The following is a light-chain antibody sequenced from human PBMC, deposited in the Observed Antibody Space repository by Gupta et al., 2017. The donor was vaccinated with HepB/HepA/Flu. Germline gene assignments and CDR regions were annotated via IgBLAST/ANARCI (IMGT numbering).Light chain of an antibody. V-gene: IGLV1-40*01. Sequence: QSVLTQPPSVSGAPGQRATITCTGSSSNIGAGYDVHWYQQLPGTAPNLLSHGNGNRRSGGPDGCSGSKSGTSAALAITGLQAEEEADYYCQSYDSSLSGLVVFGGGTKLTVL. J-gene: IGLJ2*01. CDR2: GNG. CDR1: SSNIGAGYD. CDR3: QSYDSSLSGLVV.